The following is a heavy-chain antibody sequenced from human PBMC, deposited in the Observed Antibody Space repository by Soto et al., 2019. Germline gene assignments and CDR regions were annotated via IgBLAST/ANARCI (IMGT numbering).Heavy chain of an antibody. V-gene: IGHV3-7*03. D-gene: IGHD1-26*01. CDR3: ARDHGAENLRYYFDY. CDR1: GFTFSSYW. J-gene: IGHJ4*02. Sequence: GSLRLSCAASGFTFSSYWMSRVRQAQGKGPEWVANIKQDGSEKYYVDSVKGRFTISRDNAKNSLYLQMNSLRAEDTAVYYCARDHGAENLRYYFDYWGQGTLVTVSS. CDR2: IKQDGSEK.